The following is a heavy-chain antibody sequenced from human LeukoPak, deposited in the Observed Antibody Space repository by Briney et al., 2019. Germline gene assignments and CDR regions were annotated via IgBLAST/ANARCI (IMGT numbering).Heavy chain of an antibody. Sequence: GSLRLSCAASGFTFSTYAMNWVRQAPGKGLEWVSGISGSAGSTYYADFVKGRFSISRDNSKNTLYLQMNSLRAEDTAVYYCAKVRRQYSSDWHFDYWGQGTLVTVSS. CDR2: ISGSAGST. D-gene: IGHD6-19*01. J-gene: IGHJ4*02. V-gene: IGHV3-23*01. CDR1: GFTFSTYA. CDR3: AKVRRQYSSDWHFDY.